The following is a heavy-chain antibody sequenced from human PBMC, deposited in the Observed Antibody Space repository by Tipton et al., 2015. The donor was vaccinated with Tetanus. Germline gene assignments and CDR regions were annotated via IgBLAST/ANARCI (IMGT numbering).Heavy chain of an antibody. CDR1: RGPISSYF. J-gene: IGHJ6*02. D-gene: IGHD1-1*01. CDR3: VTVNFPNYYHYGMDV. Sequence: GLVKPSETLSLTCTVSRGPISSYFWSWIRLPAGKGLEWIGHISNGNTDYASSLKSRLTLSVDTSKNQISLKLNSVTAADTAMYYCVTVNFPNYYHYGMDVWGQGTTVTVSS. CDR2: ISNGNT. V-gene: IGHV4-4*07.